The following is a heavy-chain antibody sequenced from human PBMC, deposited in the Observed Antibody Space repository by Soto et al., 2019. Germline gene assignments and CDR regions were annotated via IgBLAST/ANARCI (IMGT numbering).Heavy chain of an antibody. CDR1: GGTFSSFA. J-gene: IGHJ6*01. CDR3: ARDRVMRGNAYYYGMDV. CDR2: IIPRFAAP. V-gene: IGHV1-69*12. Sequence: QVLLVQSGAEVKKPGSSVKVSCKTSGGTFSSFAISWVRLAPGHGLEWMGVIIPRFAAPTYAQKFQGRVSITADESTRTAYMELSGLISDDTAVYYCARDRVMRGNAYYYGMDVWGQGTTVTVST. D-gene: IGHD2-21*01.